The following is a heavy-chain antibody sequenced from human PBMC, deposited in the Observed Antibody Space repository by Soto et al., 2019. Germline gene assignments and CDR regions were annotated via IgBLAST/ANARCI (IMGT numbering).Heavy chain of an antibody. J-gene: IGHJ4*02. D-gene: IGHD4-17*01. CDR3: AREDYGGNSVYFDY. CDR2: IIPIFGTA. Sequence: SVKVSCKASGGTFNSYAISWVRQAPGQGLEWMGGIIPIFGTANYAQKFQGRVTITADESTSTAYMELSSLRSEDTAVYYCAREDYGGNSVYFDYWGQGTLVTVSS. CDR1: GGTFNSYA. V-gene: IGHV1-69*13.